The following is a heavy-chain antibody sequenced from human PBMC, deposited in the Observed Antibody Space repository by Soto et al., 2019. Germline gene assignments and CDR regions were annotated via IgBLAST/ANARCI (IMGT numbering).Heavy chain of an antibody. Sequence: ASVKGSCKASGDNFTTYAIYWVRQAPRQRLEWLGWINGGNDKTGYSQRFQGRLTITKKTSATTAFMELSNLRSEDTAVYYCARVVYFDSDGLPRPYVYRGQAPLVSV. CDR1: GDNFTTYA. D-gene: IGHD3-22*01. CDR3: ARVVYFDSDGLPRPYVY. CDR2: INGGNDKT. V-gene: IGHV1-3*01. J-gene: IGHJ4*02.